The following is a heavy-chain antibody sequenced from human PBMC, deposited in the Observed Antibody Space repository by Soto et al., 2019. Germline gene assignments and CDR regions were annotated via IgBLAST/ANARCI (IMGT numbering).Heavy chain of an antibody. Sequence: QVQLVQSGAEVKKPGSSVKVFCKASGGTFSSYTISWVRQAPGQGLEWMGRIIPILGIANYAQKFQGRVTITADKSTSTAYMELSSLRSEDTAVYYCARDKGGAGYCSGGSCGYYYYMDVWGKGTTVTVSS. CDR3: ARDKGGAGYCSGGSCGYYYYMDV. J-gene: IGHJ6*03. D-gene: IGHD2-15*01. CDR2: IIPILGIA. CDR1: GGTFSSYT. V-gene: IGHV1-69*08.